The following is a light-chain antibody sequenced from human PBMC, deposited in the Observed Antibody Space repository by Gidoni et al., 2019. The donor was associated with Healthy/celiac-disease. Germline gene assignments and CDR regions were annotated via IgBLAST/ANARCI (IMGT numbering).Light chain of an antibody. CDR1: SSAVGGYNY. CDR3: SSYTSSSTLV. Sequence: QYALTKPAAGSGSTGQSITISCTGTSSAVGGYNYVSWYQQHPGKAPKLMIYEVSNRPSGVSNRFSCSKSGNTASLTISGLQAEDEADYYCSSYTSSSTLVFGGGTKLTVL. V-gene: IGLV2-14*01. CDR2: EVS. J-gene: IGLJ2*01.